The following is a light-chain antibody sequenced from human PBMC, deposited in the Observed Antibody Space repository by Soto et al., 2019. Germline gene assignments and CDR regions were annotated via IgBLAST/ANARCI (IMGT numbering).Light chain of an antibody. CDR1: QDISDD. V-gene: IGKV1-6*01. CDR2: GAS. CDR3: LQKQNYPRT. J-gene: IGKJ1*01. Sequence: AIQMTQSPSSLSASVGDRVTITCRASQDISDDVGWYQQTPGKAPKLLTSGASRLQSGVPSRFSGSGSGAAFTLTITSLRPEDTATYYCLQKQNYPRTFGQGTKVEI.